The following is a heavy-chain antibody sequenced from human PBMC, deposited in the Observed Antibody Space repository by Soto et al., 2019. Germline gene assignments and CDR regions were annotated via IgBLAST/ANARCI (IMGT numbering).Heavy chain of an antibody. CDR3: ARDVEYSYGGSDYYYGMDV. V-gene: IGHV3-21*01. D-gene: IGHD5-18*01. J-gene: IGHJ6*02. CDR1: GFTFSSYS. Sequence: KPGGSLRLSCAASGFTFSSYSMNWVRQAPGKGLEWVSSISSSSSYIYYADSVKGRFTISRDNAKNSLYLQMNSLRAEDTAVYYCARDVEYSYGGSDYYYGMDVWGQGTTVTV. CDR2: ISSSSSYI.